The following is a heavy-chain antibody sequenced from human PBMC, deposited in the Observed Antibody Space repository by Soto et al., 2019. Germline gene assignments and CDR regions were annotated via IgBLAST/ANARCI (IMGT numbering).Heavy chain of an antibody. CDR2: INPNSGGT. D-gene: IGHD3-9*01. V-gene: IGHV1-2*02. CDR1: GYTFTGYY. Sequence: ASVKVSCKASGYTFTGYYMHWVRQAPGQGXEWMGWINPNSGGTNYAQKFQGRVTMTRDTSISTAYMELSRLRSDDTAVYYCARDREYDILPGYSRNWFDPWGQGTLVTVSS. CDR3: ARDREYDILPGYSRNWFDP. J-gene: IGHJ5*02.